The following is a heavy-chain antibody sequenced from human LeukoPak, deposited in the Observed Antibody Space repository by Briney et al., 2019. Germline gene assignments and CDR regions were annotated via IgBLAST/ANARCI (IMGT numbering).Heavy chain of an antibody. V-gene: IGHV4-39*01. J-gene: IGHJ5*02. CDR1: GGSISSSSYY. CDR3: EVRGVVQRGFDP. D-gene: IGHD3-10*01. CDR2: IYYSGST. Sequence: PETLSLTCTVSGGSISSSSYYWGWIRQPPGKGLEWIGSIYYSGSTYYNPSLKSRVTISVDTSKNQFSRKLSSVTAADTAVYYCEVRGVVQRGFDPWGQGTLVTVSS.